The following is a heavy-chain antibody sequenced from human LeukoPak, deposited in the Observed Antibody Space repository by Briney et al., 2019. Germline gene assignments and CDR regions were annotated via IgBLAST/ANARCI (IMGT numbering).Heavy chain of an antibody. CDR1: GGFISSGGAY. J-gene: IGHJ3*02. CDR3: ARGDYYGAGIGAFDI. V-gene: IGHV4-31*03. Sequence: SETLSLTCTVSGGFISSGGAYWSWIRQHPGKGLECFGYIYYCGITYYNPSLTIRVTISVDTSKNQFSIKLSSVTAEDTAVYYCARGDYYGAGIGAFDIWGQGTMVSVSS. CDR2: IYYCGIT. D-gene: IGHD3-10*01.